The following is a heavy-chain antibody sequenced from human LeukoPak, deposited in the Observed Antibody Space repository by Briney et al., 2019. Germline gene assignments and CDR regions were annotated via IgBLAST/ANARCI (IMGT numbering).Heavy chain of an antibody. CDR3: VREGVGYSNHFDY. V-gene: IGHV3-74*01. CDR2: INSDGSST. Sequence: PGGSLRLSCAASGFTFSSYWMHWVRQAPGKGLVWVSRINSDGSSTSYADSVKGRFTISRDNAKNTLYLQMNSLRAEDTAVYYCVREGVGYSNHFDYWGQGTLVTVSS. CDR1: GFTFSSYW. J-gene: IGHJ4*02. D-gene: IGHD4-11*01.